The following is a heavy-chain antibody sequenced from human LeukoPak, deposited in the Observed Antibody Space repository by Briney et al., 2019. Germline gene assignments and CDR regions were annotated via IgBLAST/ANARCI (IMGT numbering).Heavy chain of an antibody. V-gene: IGHV1-69*05. Sequence: ASVKVSWKASGGTFGSYAISWVRQAPGQGLEWMGGIIPIFGTANYAQKFQGRVTITTDESTSTAHTELSSLRSEDTAVYYCARGGRQWEVVHFEYWGQGTPVTVSS. CDR3: ARGGRQWEVVHFEY. CDR2: IIPIFGTA. D-gene: IGHD1-26*01. J-gene: IGHJ4*02. CDR1: GGTFGSYA.